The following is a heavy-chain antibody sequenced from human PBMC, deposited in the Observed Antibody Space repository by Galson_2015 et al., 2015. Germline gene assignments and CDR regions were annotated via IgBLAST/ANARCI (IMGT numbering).Heavy chain of an antibody. D-gene: IGHD3-22*01. V-gene: IGHV1-3*01. CDR2: INAGNGNT. J-gene: IGHJ4*02. CDR3: ARSLGGYYYDSSGYSVFDY. Sequence: SVKVSCKASGGTFSSYAISWVRQAPGQRLEWMGWINAGNGNTKYSQKFQGRIPITRDTSESTSYMELSSLRSEDTAVYYCARSLGGYYYDSSGYSVFDYWGQGTLVTVSS. CDR1: GGTFSSYA.